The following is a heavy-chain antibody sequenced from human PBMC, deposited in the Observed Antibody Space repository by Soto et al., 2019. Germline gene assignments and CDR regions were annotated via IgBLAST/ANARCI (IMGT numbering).Heavy chain of an antibody. V-gene: IGHV1-69*01. J-gene: IGHJ5*02. Sequence: QVPLVQSVAEVKQPGSSVKVSCQASGVTFSSFAISWVRQAPGQGLEWMGGIIPIFRTPNDAQNFHGRVTITADESTRSDYMALSRLTSEATPAYYCGRRTGSSFRPSTPTFTWFDIWCQGKLVTVPS. CDR3: GRRTGSSFRPSTPTFTWFDI. CDR1: GVTFSSFA. CDR2: IIPIFRTP. D-gene: IGHD2-15*01.